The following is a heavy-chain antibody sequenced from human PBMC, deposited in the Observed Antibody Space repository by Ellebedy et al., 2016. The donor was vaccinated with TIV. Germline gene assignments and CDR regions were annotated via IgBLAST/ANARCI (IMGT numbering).Heavy chain of an antibody. CDR1: GYTFSSYA. J-gene: IGHJ4*02. D-gene: IGHD2-8*01. Sequence: ASVKVPCKASGYTFSSYAMHWVRQAPGQRLEWMGWINAGNGHTKYSQNFQGRVTITWDTSASTAYMELSRLRSEDTAVYYCARGGVGRYCTDGVCLQALDYWGQGTLVTVSS. V-gene: IGHV1-3*01. CDR2: INAGNGHT. CDR3: ARGGVGRYCTDGVCLQALDY.